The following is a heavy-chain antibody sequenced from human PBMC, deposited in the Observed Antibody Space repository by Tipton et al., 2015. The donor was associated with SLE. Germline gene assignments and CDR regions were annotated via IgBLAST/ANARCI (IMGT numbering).Heavy chain of an antibody. J-gene: IGHJ4*02. V-gene: IGHV3-30-3*01. Sequence: RSLRLSCAASGFTFSSYTMHWVRQAPGKGLEWVALIPYDGSNKYYADSVKGRFTISRDNSKNTLYLQMNSLRPEDTAVYYCARGGGSYGHGEDFDYWGQGTLVTVSS. CDR3: ARGGGSYGHGEDFDY. CDR1: GFTFSSYT. D-gene: IGHD5-18*01. CDR2: IPYDGSNK.